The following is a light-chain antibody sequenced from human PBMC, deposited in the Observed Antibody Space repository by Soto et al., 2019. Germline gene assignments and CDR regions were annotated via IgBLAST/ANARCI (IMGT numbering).Light chain of an antibody. CDR3: QSYDSSLSGYV. V-gene: IGLV1-40*01. J-gene: IGLJ1*01. CDR1: SSNIGAGYD. Sequence: QPVLTQPPSVSGAPGQIVTISCTGSSSNIGAGYDVHWYQQLPGTAPKLLIYGNSNRPSGVPDRFSGSKSGTSASLAITGLQAEDEADYYCQSYDSSLSGYVFGPGTKLTVL. CDR2: GNS.